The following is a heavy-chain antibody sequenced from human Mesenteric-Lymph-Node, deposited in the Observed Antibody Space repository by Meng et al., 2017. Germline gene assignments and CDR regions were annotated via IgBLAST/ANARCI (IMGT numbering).Heavy chain of an antibody. D-gene: IGHD1-14*01. CDR2: ISNTGHI. V-gene: IGHV3-21*01. J-gene: IGHJ4*02. CDR3: ARDVVAVTGATFDF. CDR1: GFAFSSYS. Sequence: ESLKISCVTSGFAFSSYSMNWVRQAPGKGLEWVSSISNTGHINYGDSVKGRFTITRDNAKNSLFLQMNSLRAEDTAIYYCARDVVAVTGATFDFWGQGTLVTGAS.